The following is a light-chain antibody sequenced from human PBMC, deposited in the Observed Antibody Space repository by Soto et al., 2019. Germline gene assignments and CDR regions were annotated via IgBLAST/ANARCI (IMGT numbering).Light chain of an antibody. Sequence: DIVMTQSPDSLAVSLGERATINCKSSQSVLYSSNNKNYLAWYQQKPGQPPKLLIYWASTRESGVPDRFSGSGSETDCTLNISSLQAEDEAVYYGQQYYSTPPWTFGQGTKVEIK. CDR2: WAS. V-gene: IGKV4-1*01. J-gene: IGKJ1*01. CDR1: QSVLYSSNNKNY. CDR3: QQYYSTPPWT.